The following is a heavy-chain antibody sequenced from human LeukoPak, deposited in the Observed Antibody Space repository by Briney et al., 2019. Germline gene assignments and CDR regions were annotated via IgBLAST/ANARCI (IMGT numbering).Heavy chain of an antibody. Sequence: GGSLGLSCLTSGFTLSTNAMSWVRQAPGKGLEWISGISGSGASTYYADSVKGRFTISRDDSRNTLYLQMNSLRGDDTAVYYCAKDVGKWESLHFFDYWGQGTLVTVSS. D-gene: IGHD1-26*01. J-gene: IGHJ4*02. V-gene: IGHV3-23*01. CDR1: GFTLSTNA. CDR2: ISGSGAST. CDR3: AKDVGKWESLHFFDY.